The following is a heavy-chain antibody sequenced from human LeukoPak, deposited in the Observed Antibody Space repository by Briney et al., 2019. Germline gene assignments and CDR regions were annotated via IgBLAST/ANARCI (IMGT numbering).Heavy chain of an antibody. CDR3: VKTSSGYYYFDY. V-gene: IGHV3-23*01. CDR2: ITGSGVST. Sequence: PGGSLRLSCAASGFTFSSYAMSWVRQAPGKGLEWVSSITGSGVSTNNADSVKGRFTISRDNSENTLYLQMNSLRVEDTAVYYCVKTSSGYYYFDYWGQGTLVTVSS. J-gene: IGHJ4*02. D-gene: IGHD3-22*01. CDR1: GFTFSSYA.